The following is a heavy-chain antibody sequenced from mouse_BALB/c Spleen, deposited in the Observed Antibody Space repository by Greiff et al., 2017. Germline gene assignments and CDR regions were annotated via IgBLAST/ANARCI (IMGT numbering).Heavy chain of an antibody. CDR1: GFNIKDYY. V-gene: IGHV14-4*02. D-gene: IGHD2-1*01. CDR2: IDPENGDT. CDR3: EPIYDGNRYFDV. J-gene: IGHJ1*01. Sequence: EVQLQQSGAELVRPGASVKLSCTASGFNIKDYYMHWVKQRPEQGLEWIGWIDPENGDTEYAPKFQGKATMTADTSSNTAYLQLSSLTSEDTAVYYCEPIYDGNRYFDVWGAGTTVTVAS.